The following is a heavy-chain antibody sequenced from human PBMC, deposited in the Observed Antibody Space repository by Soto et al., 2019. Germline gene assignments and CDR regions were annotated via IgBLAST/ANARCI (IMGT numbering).Heavy chain of an antibody. CDR1: GFSLSTSGVA. Sequence: QITLKESGPTLVKPTQTLTLTCTFSGFSLSTSGVAVGWIRRPPGKALEWLALIYWDDDERYSPSLKTRLTITKDTSTNQVFLTMTKMDPVDTATYSCAHKRADCIGTDCYHWFDPWGQGTLVTVSS. CDR3: AHKRADCIGTDCYHWFDP. V-gene: IGHV2-5*02. D-gene: IGHD2-2*01. J-gene: IGHJ5*02. CDR2: IYWDDDE.